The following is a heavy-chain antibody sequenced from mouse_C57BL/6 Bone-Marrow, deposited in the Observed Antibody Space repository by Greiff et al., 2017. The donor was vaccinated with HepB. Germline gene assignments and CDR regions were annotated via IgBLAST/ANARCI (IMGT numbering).Heavy chain of an antibody. CDR2: INPNNGGT. D-gene: IGHD4-1*01. J-gene: IGHJ2*01. Sequence: EVKLMESGPELVKPGASVKMSCKASGYTFTDYNMHWVKQSHGKSLEWIGYINPNNGGTSYNQKFKGKATLTVNKSSSTAYMELRSLTSEDSAVYYCARGGLTGTFDYWGQGTTLTVSS. V-gene: IGHV1-22*01. CDR3: ARGGLTGTFDY. CDR1: GYTFTDYN.